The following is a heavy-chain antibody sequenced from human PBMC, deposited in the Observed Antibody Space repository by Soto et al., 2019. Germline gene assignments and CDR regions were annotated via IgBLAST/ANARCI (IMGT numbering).Heavy chain of an antibody. CDR2: IYYSGST. V-gene: IGHV4-31*03. Sequence: SETLSLTCTVSGGSISSGGYYWSWIRQHPGKGLEWIGYIYYSGSTYYNPSLKSRVTISVDTSKNQFSLKLSSVTAADTAVYYCASGGTSPLWHFYYYYYMDVWGKGTTVTVSS. J-gene: IGHJ6*03. CDR3: ASGGTSPLWHFYYYYYMDV. CDR1: GGSISSGGYY. D-gene: IGHD2-2*01.